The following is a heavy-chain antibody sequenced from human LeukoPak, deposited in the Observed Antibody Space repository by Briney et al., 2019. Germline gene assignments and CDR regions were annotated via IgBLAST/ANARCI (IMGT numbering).Heavy chain of an antibody. Sequence: SQTLSLTCALSGDIFSNNRASWGWIRQSPSRGLEWLGRTYYRSQWFDDYAPSLRSRITINPDTSKNQFSLQLTSVTPEDTAVYYCVRIRGLGLFDYWGQGTLVTVSS. CDR1: GDIFSNNRAS. D-gene: IGHD1-26*01. V-gene: IGHV6-1*01. CDR3: VRIRGLGLFDY. CDR2: TYYRSQWFD. J-gene: IGHJ4*02.